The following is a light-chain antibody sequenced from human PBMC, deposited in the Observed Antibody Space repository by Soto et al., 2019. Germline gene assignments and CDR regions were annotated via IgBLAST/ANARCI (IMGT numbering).Light chain of an antibody. CDR3: SSYTTSSTRV. J-gene: IGLJ2*01. V-gene: IGLV2-14*01. CDR2: QVS. Sequence: QSALTQPASVSGSPGQSITISCTGTSSDVGAYNYVSWYQHHPGKAPKLMIFQVSNRPSGVSNRFSGSKSGNTASLIISGLQAEDEADYYCSSYTTSSTRVFGGGTKLTVL. CDR1: SSDVGAYNY.